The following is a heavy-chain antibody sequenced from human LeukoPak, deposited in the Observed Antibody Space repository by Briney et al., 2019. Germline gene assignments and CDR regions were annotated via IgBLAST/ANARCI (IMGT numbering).Heavy chain of an antibody. Sequence: RGASVTVSCKASGYTFTGYYMHWVRQAPGQGLEWMGWINPNSGGTNYAQKFQGRVTMTRDTSISTAYMELSRLRSDDTAVYYCARELYGDYYFDYWGQGTLVTVSS. J-gene: IGHJ4*02. V-gene: IGHV1-2*02. CDR1: GYTFTGYY. CDR3: ARELYGDYYFDY. CDR2: INPNSGGT. D-gene: IGHD4-17*01.